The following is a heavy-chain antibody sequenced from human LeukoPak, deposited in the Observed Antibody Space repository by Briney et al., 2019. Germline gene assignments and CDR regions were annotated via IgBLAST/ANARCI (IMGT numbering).Heavy chain of an antibody. V-gene: IGHV1-69*04. CDR1: GGTFSSYA. CDR2: IIPILGIA. J-gene: IGHJ6*02. D-gene: IGHD4-17*01. CDR3: AHGDYVYYGMDV. Sequence: ASVKVSCKASGGTFSSYAISWVRQAPGQGLEWMGRIIPILGIANYAQKFQGRVTITADKSTSTAYMELSSLRSEDTAVYYCAHGDYVYYGMDVWGQGTTVTVSS.